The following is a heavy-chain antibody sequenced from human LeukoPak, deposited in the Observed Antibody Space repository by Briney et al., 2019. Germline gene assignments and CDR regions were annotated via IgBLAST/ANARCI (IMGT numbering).Heavy chain of an antibody. Sequence: PSETLSLTCTVSGGSTSSYYWSWIRQPAGKGLEWIGRIYTSGSTNYNPSLKSRVTMSVDTSKNQFSLKLSSVTAADTAVYYCARASGEEFGSGSLNWFDPWGQGTLVTVSS. CDR1: GGSTSSYY. D-gene: IGHD3-10*01. CDR3: ARASGEEFGSGSLNWFDP. CDR2: IYTSGST. V-gene: IGHV4-4*07. J-gene: IGHJ5*02.